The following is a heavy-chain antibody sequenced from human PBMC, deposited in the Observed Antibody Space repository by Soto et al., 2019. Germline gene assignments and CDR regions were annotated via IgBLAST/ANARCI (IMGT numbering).Heavy chain of an antibody. Sequence: QVHLQASVPGLVKPSETLSLTCAVSGDSISSNSWSWIPQAPGKGLEYIAYIYKTGNTNSNPSLNSRATISVDTSKNQFFLDLRSVTALYTSLYYWARGGATMVRGDQHWFDPWGQGTLVTVSS. J-gene: IGHJ5*02. D-gene: IGHD3-10*01. V-gene: IGHV4-59*01. CDR1: GDSISSNS. CDR2: IYKTGNT. CDR3: ARGGATMVRGDQHWFDP.